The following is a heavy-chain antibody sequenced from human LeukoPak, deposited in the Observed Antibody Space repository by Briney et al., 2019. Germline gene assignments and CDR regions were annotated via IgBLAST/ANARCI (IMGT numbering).Heavy chain of an antibody. D-gene: IGHD2-15*01. CDR2: TYYRSKWFI. V-gene: IGHV6-1*01. CDR3: TRSDCSSGRCPGFDN. Sequence: SQTLSLTCGISGDSVSSNSAAWNWITQSPSRGLEWLGRTYYRSKWFINYAPSVESRIIINPDTPKTQVSLQLNSVTPEDTAVYYCTRSDCSSGRCPGFDNWGQGTLVTVSS. J-gene: IGHJ4*02. CDR1: GDSVSSNSAA.